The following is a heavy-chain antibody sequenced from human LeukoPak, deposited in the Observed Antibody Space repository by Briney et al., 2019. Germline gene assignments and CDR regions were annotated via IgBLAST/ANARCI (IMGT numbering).Heavy chain of an antibody. Sequence: PSETLSLTCTVSGGSISSGDYYWSWIRQPPGKGLEWIGEINHSGSTNYNPSLKSRVTISVDTSKNQFSLKLSSVTAADTAVYYCARGDGGNSQRYFDYWGQGTLVTVS. CDR1: GGSISSGDYY. D-gene: IGHD4-23*01. CDR3: ARGDGGNSQRYFDY. J-gene: IGHJ4*02. V-gene: IGHV4-39*07. CDR2: INHSGST.